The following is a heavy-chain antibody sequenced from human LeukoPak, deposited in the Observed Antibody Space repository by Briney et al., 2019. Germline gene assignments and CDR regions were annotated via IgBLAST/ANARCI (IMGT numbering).Heavy chain of an antibody. J-gene: IGHJ2*01. CDR1: GYSFTGYW. CDR3: ARRRDRGRYFDL. Sequence: GESLKISCKGSGYSFTGYWIGWVRQMPGKGLEWMGIVYPGDSDTRYSPSFQGQVTISADKSNTTAYLQWSSLKASDSAIYYCARRRDRGRYFDLWGRGTLVTVSS. D-gene: IGHD6-25*01. V-gene: IGHV5-51*01. CDR2: VYPGDSDT.